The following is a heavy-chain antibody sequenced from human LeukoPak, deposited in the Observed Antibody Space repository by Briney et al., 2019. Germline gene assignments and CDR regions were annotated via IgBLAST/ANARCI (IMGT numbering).Heavy chain of an antibody. Sequence: PGRSLRLSCAASGFTFSSYGMHWVRQAPGKGLEWVAVIWYDGSNKYYADSVKGRFTISRDNSKNTLYLQMNSLRVEDTAVYYCARGGPYYYDSSGYRGDYWGQGTLVTVSS. CDR2: IWYDGSNK. D-gene: IGHD3-22*01. V-gene: IGHV3-33*01. CDR3: ARGGPYYYDSSGYRGDY. CDR1: GFTFSSYG. J-gene: IGHJ4*02.